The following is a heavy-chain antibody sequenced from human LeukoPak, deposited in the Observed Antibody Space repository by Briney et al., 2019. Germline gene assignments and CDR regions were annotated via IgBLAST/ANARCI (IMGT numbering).Heavy chain of an antibody. CDR2: TYYRSKWYN. CDR3: ASSGWYQGYFDY. Sequence: SQTLSLTCAISGDSVSSNSAAWNWIRQSPSRGPEWLGRTYYRSKWYNDYAVSVKSRITINPDTSKNQFSLQLNSVTPEDTAVYYCASSGWYQGYFDYWGQGTLVTVSS. D-gene: IGHD6-19*01. V-gene: IGHV6-1*01. CDR1: GDSVSSNSAA. J-gene: IGHJ4*02.